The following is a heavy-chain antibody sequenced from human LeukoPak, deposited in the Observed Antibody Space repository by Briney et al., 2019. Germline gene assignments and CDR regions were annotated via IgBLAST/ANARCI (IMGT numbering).Heavy chain of an antibody. V-gene: IGHV4-39*07. D-gene: IGHD3-10*01. CDR1: GGSISSSSYY. Sequence: SETLSLTCTVSGGSISSSSYYWGWIRQPPGKGLEWIGTIYYSGRTSYNPSLKSRVTISVDTSKNQFSLNLRSMTAADTAVYYCARDSYYYGSGNFDPWGQGTLVTVSS. CDR2: IYYSGRT. J-gene: IGHJ5*02. CDR3: ARDSYYYGSGNFDP.